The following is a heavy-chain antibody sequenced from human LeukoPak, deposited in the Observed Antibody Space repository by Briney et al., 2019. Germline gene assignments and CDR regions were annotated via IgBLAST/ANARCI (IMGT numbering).Heavy chain of an antibody. CDR3: ARGRRWLQSYYYYYYLDV. D-gene: IGHD5-24*01. V-gene: IGHV4-34*01. J-gene: IGHJ6*03. Sequence: PSETLSLTCAVYGGSFSGYYWSWIRQPPGKGLEWIGEINHSGSTNYNPSLKSRVTISVDTSKNQFSLKLSSVTAADTAVYYCARGRRWLQSYYYYYYLDVWGKGTTVTVSS. CDR1: GGSFSGYY. CDR2: INHSGST.